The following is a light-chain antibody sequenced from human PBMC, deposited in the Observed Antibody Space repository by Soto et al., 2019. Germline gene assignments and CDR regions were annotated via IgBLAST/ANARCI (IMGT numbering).Light chain of an antibody. CDR1: QSISSW. J-gene: IGKJ2*01. V-gene: IGKV1-5*03. CDR3: QQYNSYLYT. CDR2: KAS. Sequence: DILMTQSPSTLSASVGDRVTITCRASQSISSWLAWYQQKPGKAPKLLIYKASSLESGVPSRFSGSGSGTELTLTISSLQPDDFATYYCQQYNSYLYTFGQGTKLEIK.